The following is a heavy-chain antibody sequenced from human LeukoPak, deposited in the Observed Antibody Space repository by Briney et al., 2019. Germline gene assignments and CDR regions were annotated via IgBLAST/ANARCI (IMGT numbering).Heavy chain of an antibody. D-gene: IGHD2-2*01. CDR3: ARDGGEYCSSTSCYPEWFDP. J-gene: IGHJ5*02. CDR2: IYISGST. Sequence: SETLSLTCTVPGASINDYYWSWIRQPAGKGLEWIGRIYISGSTNYKPSLKSRVTMSVDTSKNQFSLKLSSVTAADTAVYYCARDGGEYCSSTSCYPEWFDPWGQGTLVTVSS. V-gene: IGHV4-4*07. CDR1: GASINDYY.